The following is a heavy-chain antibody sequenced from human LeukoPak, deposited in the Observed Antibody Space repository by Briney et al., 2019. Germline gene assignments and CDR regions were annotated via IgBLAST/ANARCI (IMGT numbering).Heavy chain of an antibody. CDR3: AKATADY. J-gene: IGHJ4*02. V-gene: IGHV3-23*01. CDR2: ISGSGGST. Sequence: GLECVSAISGSGGSTYYADSVKGPFTISRDNSKNTLYLQMNSLRAEDTAVYYCAKATADYWGQGTLVTVSS.